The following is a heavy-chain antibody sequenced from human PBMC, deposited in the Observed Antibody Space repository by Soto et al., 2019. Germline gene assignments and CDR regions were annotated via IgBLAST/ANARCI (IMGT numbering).Heavy chain of an antibody. J-gene: IGHJ4*02. V-gene: IGHV3-15*07. CDR3: PADLPDWGASAFGY. CDR2: IKSKGNGGTI. D-gene: IGHD3-16*01. CDR1: GFTFNTAW. Sequence: PGGSLRLSCAASGFTFNTAWMNWVRQTPGKGLEWVGRIKSKGNGGTIDYAAPVKGRFTISRDDSKDTLYLEMNSLNTEDTAVYYCPADLPDWGASAFGYWGQEILVTVPS.